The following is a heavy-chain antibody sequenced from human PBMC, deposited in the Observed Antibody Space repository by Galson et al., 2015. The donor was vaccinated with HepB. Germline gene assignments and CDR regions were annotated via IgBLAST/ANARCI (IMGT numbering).Heavy chain of an antibody. CDR3: ARQSEPGYSAHPLDY. Sequence: LRLSCAASGFSFSYHAIHWVRQAPGKGLEWLAATSYDGNYKYCVDSVKGRFTISRDNSKDTLYLQMGRLRPDDTAVYYCARQSEPGYSAHPLDYWGLGTLVTVSS. D-gene: IGHD4-11*01. CDR1: GFSFSYHA. J-gene: IGHJ4*02. V-gene: IGHV3-30*03. CDR2: TSYDGNYK.